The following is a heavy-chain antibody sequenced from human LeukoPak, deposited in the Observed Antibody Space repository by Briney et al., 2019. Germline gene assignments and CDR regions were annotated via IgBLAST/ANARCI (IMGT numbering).Heavy chain of an antibody. D-gene: IGHD5-18*01. V-gene: IGHV3-30*02. Sequence: GGSLRLSCAASGFTFSSYGMHWVRQAPGKGLEWVAFIRYDGSNKYYADSVKGRFTISRDNSKNTLYLQMNSLRAEDTAVYYCAKEFWDTATDGYYYYMDVWGKGTTVTVSS. J-gene: IGHJ6*03. CDR2: IRYDGSNK. CDR3: AKEFWDTATDGYYYYMDV. CDR1: GFTFSSYG.